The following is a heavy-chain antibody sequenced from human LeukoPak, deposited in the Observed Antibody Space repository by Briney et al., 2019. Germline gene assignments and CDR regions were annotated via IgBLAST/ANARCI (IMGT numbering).Heavy chain of an antibody. D-gene: IGHD2-21*02. CDR3: ARDGGDRLSPLDY. V-gene: IGHV4-61*01. CDR2: IYYSGSA. CDR1: GGSVSSGSYY. J-gene: IGHJ4*02. Sequence: SETLSLTCTVSGGSVSSGSYYWSWIRQPPGKGLEWIGYIYYSGSAKYNPSLKSRVTISVDTSKSQFSLKLTSVTAADTAVYYCARDGGDRLSPLDYWGQGTLVTVSS.